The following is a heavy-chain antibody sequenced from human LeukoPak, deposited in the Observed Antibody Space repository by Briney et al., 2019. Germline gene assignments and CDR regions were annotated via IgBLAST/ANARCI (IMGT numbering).Heavy chain of an antibody. Sequence: SETLSLTRAVYGGSFSGYYWSWIRQPPGKGLEWIGEINHSGSTNYNPSLKSRVTISVDTSKNQFSLKLSSVTAADTAVYYCARHTYYYDSSGYYGGYFDYWGQGTLVTVSS. CDR2: INHSGST. CDR1: GGSFSGYY. CDR3: ARHTYYYDSSGYYGGYFDY. D-gene: IGHD3-22*01. J-gene: IGHJ4*02. V-gene: IGHV4-34*01.